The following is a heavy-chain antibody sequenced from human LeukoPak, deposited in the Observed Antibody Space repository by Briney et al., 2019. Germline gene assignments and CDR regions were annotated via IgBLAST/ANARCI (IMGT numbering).Heavy chain of an antibody. J-gene: IGHJ4*02. Sequence: ASVKVSCKASGGTFSSYAISWVRQAPGQGLEWMGGIIPIFGTANYAQKFQGRVTITADESTSTAYMELSSLRSEDTAVYYCARDLWWFGELYYFDYWGQGTLVTVSS. CDR1: GGTFSSYA. CDR3: ARDLWWFGELYYFDY. D-gene: IGHD3-10*01. CDR2: IIPIFGTA. V-gene: IGHV1-69*13.